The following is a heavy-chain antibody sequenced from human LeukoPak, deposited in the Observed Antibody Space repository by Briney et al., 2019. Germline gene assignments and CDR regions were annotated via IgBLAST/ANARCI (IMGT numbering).Heavy chain of an antibody. Sequence: SETLSLTCTVSGGSISSYYWSWIRQPPGKGLEWIGYIYYSGSTNYNPSLKSRVTISVDTSKNQFSLKLTSVTAADTAVYYCARDHLYYYDSSGYHPPDAFDIWGQGTMVTVSS. V-gene: IGHV4-59*01. D-gene: IGHD3-22*01. CDR2: IYYSGST. CDR3: ARDHLYYYDSSGYHPPDAFDI. CDR1: GGSISSYY. J-gene: IGHJ3*02.